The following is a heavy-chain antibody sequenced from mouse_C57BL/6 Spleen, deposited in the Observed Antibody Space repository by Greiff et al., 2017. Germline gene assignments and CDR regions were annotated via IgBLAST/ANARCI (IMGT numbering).Heavy chain of an antibody. CDR1: GYTFTSYW. D-gene: IGHD4-1*01. Sequence: VQLQQPGAELVRPGSSVKLSCKASGYTFTSYWMDWVKQRPGQGLEWIGNIYPSDSETHYNQKFKDKATLTVDKSSSTAYMQLSSLTSEDSAVYYCALSNWDFDYWGQGTTLTVSS. CDR2: IYPSDSET. J-gene: IGHJ2*01. CDR3: ALSNWDFDY. V-gene: IGHV1-61*01.